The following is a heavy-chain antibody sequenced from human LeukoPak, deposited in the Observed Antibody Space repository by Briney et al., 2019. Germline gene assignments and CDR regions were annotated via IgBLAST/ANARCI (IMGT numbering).Heavy chain of an antibody. V-gene: IGHV1-69*05. J-gene: IGHJ4*02. CDR2: IIPIFGTA. CDR1: GGTFSSYA. Sequence: SVKVSCKASGGTFSSYAISWVRQAPGQGLEWMGRIIPIFGTANYAQKFQGRVTITTDESTSTAYMELSSLRSEDTAVNYCAIHSSSWDYYFDYWGQGTLVTVSS. D-gene: IGHD6-13*01. CDR3: AIHSSSWDYYFDY.